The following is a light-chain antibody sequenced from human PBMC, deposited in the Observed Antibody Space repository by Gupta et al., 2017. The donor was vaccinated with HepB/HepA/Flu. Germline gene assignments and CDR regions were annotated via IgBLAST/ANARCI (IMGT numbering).Light chain of an antibody. CDR3: SSYAGDSIWV. CDR2: EVT. J-gene: IGLJ3*02. V-gene: IGLV2-23*02. CDR1: RNDIGNYDL. Sequence: SALTQTDSVSGSPGQSITISCTGTRNDIGNYDLVSWYQPHPGESPKLIIYEVTKRPAGVSARFSGSNSGSTASLTVSRLQAEDEASYFCSSYAGDSIWVFGGGTKLTVL.